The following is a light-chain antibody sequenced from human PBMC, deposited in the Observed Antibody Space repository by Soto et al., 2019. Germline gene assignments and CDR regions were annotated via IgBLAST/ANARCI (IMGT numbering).Light chain of an antibody. Sequence: PGERVTLSCRASQSVSSSYLTWYQQKPGQAPRLLIYGASTRATSIPARFSGSGSGTDFTLTISSLQPEDFAVYYCQQDYNLPQTFGQGTKLEIK. CDR1: QSVSSSY. CDR2: GAS. J-gene: IGKJ2*01. V-gene: IGKV3D-7*01. CDR3: QQDYNLPQT.